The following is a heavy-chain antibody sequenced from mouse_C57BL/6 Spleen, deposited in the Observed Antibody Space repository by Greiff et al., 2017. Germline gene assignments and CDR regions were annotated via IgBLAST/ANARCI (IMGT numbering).Heavy chain of an antibody. CDR1: GYSITSGYY. V-gene: IGHV3-6*01. J-gene: IGHJ4*01. Sequence: EVQVVESGPGLVKPSQSLSLTCSVTGYSITSGYYWNWIRQFPGNKLEWMGYISYDGSNNYNPSLKNRISITPDTAKNQFYLKLNSVTTEDTATYYCASGAMDDWGKGTSVTVSS. CDR2: ISYDGSN. CDR3: ASGAMDD.